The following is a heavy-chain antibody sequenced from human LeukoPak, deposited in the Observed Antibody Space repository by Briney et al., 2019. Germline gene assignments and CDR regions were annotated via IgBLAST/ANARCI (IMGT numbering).Heavy chain of an antibody. Sequence: GASVKVSCKASGYTFTSYGISWVRQAPGQGLEWMGWVSAYADDTNYVQKFRGRITMTTDTSTSTAYMELRSLRSDDTAVYYCARDWIGWLGFDYWGQGTLVTVSS. D-gene: IGHD5-24*01. CDR2: VSAYADDT. J-gene: IGHJ4*02. V-gene: IGHV1-18*01. CDR3: ARDWIGWLGFDY. CDR1: GYTFTSYG.